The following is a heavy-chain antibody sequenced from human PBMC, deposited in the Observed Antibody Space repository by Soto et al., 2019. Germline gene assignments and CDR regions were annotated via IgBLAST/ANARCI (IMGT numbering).Heavy chain of an antibody. J-gene: IGHJ4*02. CDR1: GFSLSNVRMG. D-gene: IGHD1-26*01. V-gene: IGHV2-26*01. Sequence: GSGPTLVNPTETLTLTCTVSGFSLSNVRMGVSWIRQPPGKALEWLAHIFSNDEKSYSTSLKSRLTISKDTSKSQVVLTMTNMDPVDTATYYCARHGRGVGARPLDYWGQGTLVTVSS. CDR2: IFSNDEK. CDR3: ARHGRGVGARPLDY.